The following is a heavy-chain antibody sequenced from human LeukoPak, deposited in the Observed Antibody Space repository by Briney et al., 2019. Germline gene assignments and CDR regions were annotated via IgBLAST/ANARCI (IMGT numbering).Heavy chain of an antibody. Sequence: GRSLRLSCAASGFTFSYYTMHWVRQAPGKGLEWMAVISYDGSNKYYADSVKGRFTISRDNSKNTLYLQMNSLRAEHTAVYYCARVLNYYDSSGYYFSYWGQGTLVTVSS. D-gene: IGHD3-22*01. CDR2: ISYDGSNK. V-gene: IGHV3-30-3*01. J-gene: IGHJ4*02. CDR3: ARVLNYYDSSGYYFSY. CDR1: GFTFSYYT.